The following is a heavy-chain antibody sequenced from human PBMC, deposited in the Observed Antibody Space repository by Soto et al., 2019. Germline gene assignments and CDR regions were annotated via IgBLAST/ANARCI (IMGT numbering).Heavy chain of an antibody. CDR2: IYWDDDK. D-gene: IGHD2-21*01. CDR1: GFSLTTGGVG. J-gene: IGHJ4*02. V-gene: IGHV2-5*02. Sequence: SGPTLVNPTQTLTLTCTFSGFSLTTGGVGVVWIRQPPGKALEWLAVIYWDDDKRYRPSLKTRLTISKDTSKNQVLLTMTNMDPVDTATYFCAHSPFLGDNLDYWGQGTQVTVSS. CDR3: AHSPFLGDNLDY.